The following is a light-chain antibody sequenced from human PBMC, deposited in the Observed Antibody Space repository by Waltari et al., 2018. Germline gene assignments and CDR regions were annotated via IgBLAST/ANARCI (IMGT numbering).Light chain of an antibody. CDR1: QSVTRD. CDR2: GES. Sequence: EIVLTQSPGTLSLSPGESATLTCRTSQSVTRDLAWYQQKPGQAPRLLIYGESNRATGIPDRFSGSGSGTDFSLTISSLEPEDFAVYYCQHYLRLPVTFGQGTKVEVK. V-gene: IGKV3-20*01. CDR3: QHYLRLPVT. J-gene: IGKJ1*01.